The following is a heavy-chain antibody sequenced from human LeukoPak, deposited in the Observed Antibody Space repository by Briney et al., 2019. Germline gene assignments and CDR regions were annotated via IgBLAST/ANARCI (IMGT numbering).Heavy chain of an antibody. J-gene: IGHJ3*02. Sequence: GGSLRLSCAASGFTFSSYAMSWVRQAPGMGLDRVSAISGSGGSTYYADSVKGRFTISRDNSKNTLYLQMNSLRAEDTAVYYCAKDALRPVPLDAFDIWGQGTMVTVSS. V-gene: IGHV3-23*01. D-gene: IGHD1-1*01. CDR3: AKDALRPVPLDAFDI. CDR1: GFTFSSYA. CDR2: ISGSGGST.